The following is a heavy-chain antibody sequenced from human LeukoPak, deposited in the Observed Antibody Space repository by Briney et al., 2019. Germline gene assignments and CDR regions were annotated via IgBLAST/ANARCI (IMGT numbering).Heavy chain of an antibody. CDR1: GFTFRSYA. Sequence: GGSLRLSCVVSGFTFRSYAMSWVRQAPGKGLEWVSEISGSPDNTYYADSVKGRFATSRDDSRNTLYLQMNSLRAEGTAVYYCARLVGVSPLDYWGQGTPVTVSS. D-gene: IGHD3-16*01. CDR3: ARLVGVSPLDY. CDR2: ISGSPDNT. J-gene: IGHJ4*02. V-gene: IGHV3-23*01.